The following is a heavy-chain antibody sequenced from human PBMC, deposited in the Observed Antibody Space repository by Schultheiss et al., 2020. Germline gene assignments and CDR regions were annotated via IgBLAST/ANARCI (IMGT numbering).Heavy chain of an antibody. V-gene: IGHV1-58*02. CDR3: AAGGATRYYYYYGMDV. CDR1: GFTFTSSA. Sequence: SVKVSCKASGFTFTSSAMQWVRQARGQRLEWIGWIVVGSGNTNYAQKFQERVTITRDMSTSTAYMELSSLRSEDTAVYYCAAGGATRYYYYYGMDVWGQGNTGTVSS. CDR2: IVVGSGNT. J-gene: IGHJ6*02. D-gene: IGHD1-26*01.